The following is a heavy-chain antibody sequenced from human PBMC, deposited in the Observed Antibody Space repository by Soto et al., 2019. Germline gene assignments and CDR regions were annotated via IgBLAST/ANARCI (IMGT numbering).Heavy chain of an antibody. J-gene: IGHJ6*02. CDR2: LIPIFGTA. V-gene: IGHV1-69*06. CDR1: GGTFSSYA. Sequence: QVQLVQSGAEVKKPGSSVKVSCKASGGTFSSYAISWVRQAPGQGLEWMGGLIPIFGTANYAQKFQGRATNTADNSTSTAYMELSSLRSEDTAVYYCARGAPLCSGYPYYYYGMDVWGQGTTVTVSS. D-gene: IGHD3-3*01. CDR3: ARGAPLCSGYPYYYYGMDV.